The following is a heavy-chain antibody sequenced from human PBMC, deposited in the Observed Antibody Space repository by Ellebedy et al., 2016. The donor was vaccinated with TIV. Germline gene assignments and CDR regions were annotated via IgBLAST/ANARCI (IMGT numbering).Heavy chain of an antibody. CDR2: INPNSGGA. CDR3: AREYTVPTLGFDP. CDR1: GYTFTGYY. V-gene: IGHV1-2*02. Sequence: AASVKVSCKASGYTFTGYYIHWVRQAPGQGLEWMGWINPNSGGATYAQRFQGRVTMTRDTSISTVYMELSRRRSDDTAMYYCAREYTVPTLGFDPWGQGTLVTVSS. J-gene: IGHJ5*02. D-gene: IGHD4-17*01.